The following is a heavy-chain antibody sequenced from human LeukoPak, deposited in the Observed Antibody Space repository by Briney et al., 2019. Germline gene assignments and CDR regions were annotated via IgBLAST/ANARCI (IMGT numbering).Heavy chain of an antibody. D-gene: IGHD3-22*01. CDR3: ATAWGYDSSGYYHEGDAFDI. CDR2: ISDSGNT. Sequence: PGGTLRLSCAASGFTLSSYAMSWVRMAPPKGLGLVSVISDSGNTYHADSVKGRFTISRDNAKTSLYLQMNSLRAEDTAKYYCATAWGYDSSGYYHEGDAFDIWGQGTMVTVSS. CDR1: GFTLSSYA. J-gene: IGHJ3*02. V-gene: IGHV3-23*01.